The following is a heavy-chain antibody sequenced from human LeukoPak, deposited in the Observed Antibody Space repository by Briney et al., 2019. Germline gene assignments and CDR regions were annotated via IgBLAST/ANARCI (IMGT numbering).Heavy chain of an antibody. CDR2: ISWDGGST. Sequence: GGSLRLSCAASGFTFDDYTMHWVRQAPGKVLEWVSLISWDGGSTYYADSVKGRFTISRDNSKNSLYLQMNSLRTEDTALYYCAKDPSTVTTLSYFDYWGQGTLVTVSS. CDR3: AKDPSTVTTLSYFDY. CDR1: GFTFDDYT. J-gene: IGHJ4*02. V-gene: IGHV3-43*01. D-gene: IGHD4-17*01.